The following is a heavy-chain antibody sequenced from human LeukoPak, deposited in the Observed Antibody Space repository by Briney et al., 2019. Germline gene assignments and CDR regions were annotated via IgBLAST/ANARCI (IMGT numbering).Heavy chain of an antibody. D-gene: IGHD2-15*01. V-gene: IGHV4-34*01. CDR2: INHSGST. Sequence: SETLSLTCAVYGGSFSGYYWSWIRQPPGKGLEWIGEINHSGSTNYNPSLKSRVTISVDTSKNQFSLKLSSVTAADTAVYYCARHRLGYCSGGSCYLYYFDYWGPGTLVTASS. CDR3: ARHRLGYCSGGSCYLYYFDY. J-gene: IGHJ4*01. CDR1: GGSFSGYY.